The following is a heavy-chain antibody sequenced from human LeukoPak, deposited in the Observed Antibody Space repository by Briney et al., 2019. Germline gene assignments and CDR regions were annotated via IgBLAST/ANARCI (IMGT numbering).Heavy chain of an antibody. J-gene: IGHJ4*02. CDR3: ARDPEGHGYYFDY. D-gene: IGHD3-3*01. V-gene: IGHV4-4*07. CDR1: GGSTSNYF. Sequence: SETLSLTCTVSGGSTSNYFCTWLRQSAGKGLEWIGRIHTSGSTNYNPSLKDRVSMSVDTSKNQFSLKLSSVTAADTAVYYCARDPEGHGYYFDYWGQGALVTVSS. CDR2: IHTSGST.